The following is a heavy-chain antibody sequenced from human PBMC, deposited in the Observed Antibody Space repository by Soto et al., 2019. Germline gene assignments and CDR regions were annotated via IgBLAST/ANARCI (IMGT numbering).Heavy chain of an antibody. CDR3: ARVFYYYDSSGYYVYSEY. CDR2: SNHSVST. CDR1: GGCFSGYY. V-gene: IGHV4-34*01. D-gene: IGHD3-22*01. Sequence: SETLSLTCAVYGGCFSGYYWSWIRQPPGKRLEWIGESNHSVSTNYSPSLKRRVTISVYTSKNQFCLKMSSVTAADTAVYYCARVFYYYDSSGYYVYSEYSGQKTIVNGSS. J-gene: IGHJ4*02.